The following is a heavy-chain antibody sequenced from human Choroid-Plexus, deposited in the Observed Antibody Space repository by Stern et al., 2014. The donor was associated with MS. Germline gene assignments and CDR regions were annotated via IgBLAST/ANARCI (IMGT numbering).Heavy chain of an antibody. D-gene: IGHD1-26*01. J-gene: IGHJ4*02. Sequence: QLQLQESGPGLVKPSETLYLTCTVSGGPISSSSYYWGWLRQPPGKGLEWIGTIHYTGSTNYNPSLQSRVPFSVDMSRNPFSLKGGLVTAADTAVYYCASWVGARRRRFDYWGQGTLVTVSS. CDR1: GGPISSSSYY. V-gene: IGHV4-39*01. CDR2: IHYTGST. CDR3: ASWVGARRRRFDY.